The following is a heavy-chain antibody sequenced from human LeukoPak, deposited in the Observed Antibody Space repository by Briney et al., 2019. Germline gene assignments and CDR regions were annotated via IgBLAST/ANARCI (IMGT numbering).Heavy chain of an antibody. J-gene: IGHJ4*02. CDR1: GFIFSTSW. CDR3: ATTVTGRGSDY. V-gene: IGHV3-7*01. CDR2: INLDGSEK. Sequence: GGSLRLSCTASGFIFSTSWMTWVRQAPGKGLEWVANINLDGSEKYYVDSVKGRFTISRDNAKNSLYLQMNSLRAEDTAVYYCATTVTGRGSDYWGQGTLVTVSS. D-gene: IGHD4-17*01.